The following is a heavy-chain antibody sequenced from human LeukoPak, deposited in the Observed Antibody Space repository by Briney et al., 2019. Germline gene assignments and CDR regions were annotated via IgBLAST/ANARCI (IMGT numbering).Heavy chain of an antibody. CDR3: AKGSLRNLFLEQYGYYWTQDWFDP. J-gene: IGHJ5*02. V-gene: IGHV3-73*01. CDR2: IRSKANSYAT. Sequence: GGSLRLSCAASGFTFSGSAMHWVRQASGKGLEWVGRIRSKANSYATAYAASVKGRFTISRDDSKNTAYLQMNSLRAEDTALYYCAKGSLRNLFLEQYGYYWTQDWFDPWGQGTLVTVSS. D-gene: IGHD3-3*01. CDR1: GFTFSGSA.